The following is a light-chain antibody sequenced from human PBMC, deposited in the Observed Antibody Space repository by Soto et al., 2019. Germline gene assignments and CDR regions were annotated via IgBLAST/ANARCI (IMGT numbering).Light chain of an antibody. J-gene: IGKJ5*01. V-gene: IGKV1-39*01. CDR2: VAS. CDR1: QSISRW. CDR3: QQSYSTPIT. Sequence: DNQMSQSPATLAASVGGRVTVTCRASQSISRWLTWYQQKPGKAPKLLIYVASSLQGGVPSRFSGSGSGTVFTLTIGSLQPDDFATYYCQQSYSTPITFGQGTRLEIK.